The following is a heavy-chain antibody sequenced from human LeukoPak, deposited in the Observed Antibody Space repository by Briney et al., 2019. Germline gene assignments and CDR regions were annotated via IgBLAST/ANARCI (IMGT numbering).Heavy chain of an antibody. CDR1: GYSFTSYW. Sequence: GESLKISCKGSGYSFTSYWIGWVRQMPGKGLEWMGIIYPGDSDTRYSPSFQGQGTISADKSISTAYLQWSSLKASDTAMYYCARHGTLTTVSADFDYWGQGTLVTVSS. V-gene: IGHV5-51*01. CDR3: ARHGTLTTVSADFDY. D-gene: IGHD4-11*01. CDR2: IYPGDSDT. J-gene: IGHJ4*02.